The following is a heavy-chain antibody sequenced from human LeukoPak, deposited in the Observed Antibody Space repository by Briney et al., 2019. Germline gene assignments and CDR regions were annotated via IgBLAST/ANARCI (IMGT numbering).Heavy chain of an antibody. CDR1: GFSFDKYW. Sequence: SGGSLRLSCAACGFSFDKYWMTWVRQAPGKGLEWVSSISSSSSYIYYADSVKGRFTFSRDNSKNTLFLQMNSLRAEDTAVYYCAKEGGADSSGYYSYFDYWGQGTLVTVSS. CDR2: ISSSSSYI. CDR3: AKEGGADSSGYYSYFDY. D-gene: IGHD3-22*01. J-gene: IGHJ4*02. V-gene: IGHV3-21*01.